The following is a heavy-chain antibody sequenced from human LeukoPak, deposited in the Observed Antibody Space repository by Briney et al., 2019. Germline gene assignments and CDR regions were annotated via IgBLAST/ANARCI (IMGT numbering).Heavy chain of an antibody. CDR2: MNPNNGNT. CDR3: ARGFLGYDSSDYAFSYY. J-gene: IGHJ4*02. CDR1: GYTLTSYD. Sequence: GASVKVSCKASGYTLTSYDITWVRQATGQGLEWMGWMNPNNGNTGYAQRFQGRVTLTRDTSISTAYMELSSLRSEDTAVYYCARGFLGYDSSDYAFSYYWGQGTLVTASS. D-gene: IGHD3-22*01. V-gene: IGHV1-8*01.